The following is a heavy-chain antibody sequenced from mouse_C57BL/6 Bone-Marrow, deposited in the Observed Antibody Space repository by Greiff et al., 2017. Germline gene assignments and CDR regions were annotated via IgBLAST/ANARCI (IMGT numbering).Heavy chain of an antibody. D-gene: IGHD1-1*01. CDR3: ARGSSYWYFDV. Sequence: VQLQESGPGLVAPSQSLSITCTVSGFSLTSYGVDWVRQSPGKGLEWLGVIWGVGSTNYNSALKSRLSISKDNSKCHVFLKMNSLQTDDTAMYYFARGSSYWYFDVWGTGTTVTVSS. CDR1: GFSLTSYG. V-gene: IGHV2-6*01. J-gene: IGHJ1*03. CDR2: IWGVGST.